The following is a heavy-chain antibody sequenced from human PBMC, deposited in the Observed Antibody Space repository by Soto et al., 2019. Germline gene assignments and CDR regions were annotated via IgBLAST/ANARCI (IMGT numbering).Heavy chain of an antibody. V-gene: IGHV1-46*01. CDR2: INPSGGST. D-gene: IGHD3-16*02. CDR1: GYTFTSYY. J-gene: IGHJ4*02. CDR3: ARDQGITFGGVIVHTPGYSYGLHFDY. Sequence: ASVKVSCKASGYTFTSYYMHWVRQAPGQGLEWMGIINPSGGSTSYAQKFQGRVTMTRDTSTSTVYMELSSLRSEDTAVYYCARDQGITFGGVIVHTPGYSYGLHFDYWGQGTLVTVSS.